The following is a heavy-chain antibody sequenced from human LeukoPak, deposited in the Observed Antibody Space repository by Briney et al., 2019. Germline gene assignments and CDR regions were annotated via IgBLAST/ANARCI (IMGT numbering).Heavy chain of an antibody. CDR1: GGSISTYY. CDR3: ARGMQQLYHFDS. CDR2: IDYSGST. D-gene: IGHD6-13*01. Sequence: SETLSLTCTVSGGSISTYYWSWIRQPPGKGLEWIGYIDYSGSTNYNPSLKSRVTISVDTSKNQFFLKLSSVTAADTAVYYCARGMQQLYHFDSWGRGTLVTVSS. V-gene: IGHV4-59*08. J-gene: IGHJ4*02.